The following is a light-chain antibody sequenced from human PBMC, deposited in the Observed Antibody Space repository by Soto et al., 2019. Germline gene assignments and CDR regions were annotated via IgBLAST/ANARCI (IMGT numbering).Light chain of an antibody. J-gene: IGLJ2*01. CDR2: EVN. Sequence: QSALTQPASVSGSPGQSITISCTGSSSDVGGYNYVSWYQQHPGKAPKLMIYEVNNRPSGVSNRFSGSKSGNTASLTISGLQAEDEADYHCSSYTSSSTLVFGGGTKVTVL. CDR3: SSYTSSSTLV. V-gene: IGLV2-14*01. CDR1: SSDVGGYNY.